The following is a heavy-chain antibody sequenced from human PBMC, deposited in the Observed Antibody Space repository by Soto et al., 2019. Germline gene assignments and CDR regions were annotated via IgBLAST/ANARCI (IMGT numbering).Heavy chain of an antibody. CDR3: ARESEAYCGGDCYSRYFDY. D-gene: IGHD2-21*02. CDR2: IIPIFGTA. V-gene: IGHV1-69*06. Sequence: RQAPGQGLEWMGGIIPIFGTANYAQKFQGRVTITADKSTSTAYMELSSLRSEDTAVYYCARESEAYCGGDCYSRYFDYWGQGTLVTVSS. J-gene: IGHJ4*02.